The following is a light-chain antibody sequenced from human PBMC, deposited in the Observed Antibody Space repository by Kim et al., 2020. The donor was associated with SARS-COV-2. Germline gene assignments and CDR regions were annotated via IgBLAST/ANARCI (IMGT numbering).Light chain of an antibody. CDR1: TLGEKY. V-gene: IGLV3-1*01. CDR2: QDV. Sequence: SYELTQPPSVSVSPGQTASITCSGDTLGEKYTFWYQQKPGQSPLLIMYQDVKRPSGIPERFSGSNSGNTATLTISGTQPMDEADYYCQAWDSSTSVVFGG. J-gene: IGLJ2*01. CDR3: QAWDSSTSVV.